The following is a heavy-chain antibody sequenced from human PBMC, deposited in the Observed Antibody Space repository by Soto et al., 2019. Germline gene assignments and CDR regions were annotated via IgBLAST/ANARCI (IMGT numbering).Heavy chain of an antibody. V-gene: IGHV5-10-1*01. Sequence: PGESLKISCKGSGYSFTSYWISWVRQMPGKGLEWMGRIDPSDSYTNYSPSFQGHVTISADKSISTAYLRWSSLKASDTAMYYCARHGYCTNGVCYTWAFDIWGQGTMVTVSS. D-gene: IGHD2-8*01. CDR3: ARHGYCTNGVCYTWAFDI. CDR2: IDPSDSYT. J-gene: IGHJ3*02. CDR1: GYSFTSYW.